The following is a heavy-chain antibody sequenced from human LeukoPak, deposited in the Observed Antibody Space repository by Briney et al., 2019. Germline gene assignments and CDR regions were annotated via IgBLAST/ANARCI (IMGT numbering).Heavy chain of an antibody. V-gene: IGHV3-30*03. D-gene: IGHD6-25*01. CDR3: ARAPSTRLGMDV. CDR1: GFTFSSNY. Sequence: GGSLRLSCAASGFTFSSNYMSWVRQAPGKGLEWVAVISYDGSNKYYADSVKGRFTISRDNSKNTLYLQMNSLRAEDTAVYYCARAPSTRLGMDVWGKGTTVTVSS. J-gene: IGHJ6*04. CDR2: ISYDGSNK.